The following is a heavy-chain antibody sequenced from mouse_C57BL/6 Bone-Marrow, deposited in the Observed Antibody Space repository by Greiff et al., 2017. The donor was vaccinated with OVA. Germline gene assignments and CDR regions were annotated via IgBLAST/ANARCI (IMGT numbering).Heavy chain of an antibody. J-gene: IGHJ2*01. CDR1: GYSFTDYN. Sequence: QLQESGPELVKPGASVKISCKASGYSFTDYNMNWVKQSNGKSLEWIGVINPNYGTTSYNQKFKGKATLTVDKSSSTAYMQLNSLTSEDAAVYYCARGEDYGYDGFDYWGQGTTLTVSS. CDR3: ARGEDYGYDGFDY. V-gene: IGHV1-39*01. D-gene: IGHD2-2*01. CDR2: INPNYGTT.